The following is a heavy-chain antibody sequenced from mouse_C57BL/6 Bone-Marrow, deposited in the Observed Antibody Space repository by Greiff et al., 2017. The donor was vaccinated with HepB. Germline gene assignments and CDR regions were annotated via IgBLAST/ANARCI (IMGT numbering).Heavy chain of an antibody. V-gene: IGHV1-12*01. CDR1: GYTFTSYN. CDR2: IYPGNGDT. CDR3: ASRYYYGSSYGYYAMDY. J-gene: IGHJ4*01. D-gene: IGHD1-1*01. Sequence: QVQLQQSGAELVRPGASVKMSCKASGYTFTSYNMHWVKQTPRQGLEWIGAIYPGNGDTSYNQKFKGKATLTVDKSSSTAYMQLSSLTSEDSAVYFCASRYYYGSSYGYYAMDYWGQGTSVTVSS.